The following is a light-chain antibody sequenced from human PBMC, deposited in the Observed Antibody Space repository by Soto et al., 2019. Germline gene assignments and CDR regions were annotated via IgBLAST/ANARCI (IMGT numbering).Light chain of an antibody. J-gene: IGKJ3*01. CDR2: AAS. Sequence: DIQMTQSPSSLSASVGDRVTITCRASQGISNYLAWYQQKPGKVPKILIYAASSLQSGVPSRFSGSGSGTYFTRTISSLKHEDVATYYCQKYNRAPFTCGRGTKVDIK. V-gene: IGKV1-27*01. CDR1: QGISNY. CDR3: QKYNRAPFT.